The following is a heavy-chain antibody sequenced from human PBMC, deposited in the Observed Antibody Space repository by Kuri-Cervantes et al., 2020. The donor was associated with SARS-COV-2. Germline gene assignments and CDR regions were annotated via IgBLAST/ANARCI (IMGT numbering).Heavy chain of an antibody. CDR3: AKVSDSMTTVTTLGV. CDR2: ISGSGVST. V-gene: IGHV3-23*01. J-gene: IGHJ4*02. Sequence: GESLKISCAASGFTFSSYAMSWVRQAPGKGLEWVSAISGSGVSTYYADSVKGRFTISRDNSKNTLYLQMNSLRAEDTAVYYCAKVSDSMTTVTTLGVWGQGTLVTVSS. CDR1: GFTFSSYA. D-gene: IGHD4-17*01.